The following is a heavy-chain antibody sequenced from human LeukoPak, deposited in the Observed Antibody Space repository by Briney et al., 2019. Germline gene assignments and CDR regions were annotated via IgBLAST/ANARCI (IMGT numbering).Heavy chain of an antibody. CDR3: SIDFGY. Sequence: GASVKVSCKASGYTFTGYYMHWVRQAPGQGLEWMGWINPKSGGADYAQKFQGRVTLTRETSTSTAYMELRRLRSDDTAVFYCSIDFGYWGQGTLVTVCS. V-gene: IGHV1-2*02. CDR2: INPKSGGA. CDR1: GYTFTGYY. J-gene: IGHJ4*02.